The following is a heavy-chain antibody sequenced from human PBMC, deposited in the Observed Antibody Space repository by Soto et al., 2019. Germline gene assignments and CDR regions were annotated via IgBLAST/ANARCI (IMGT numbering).Heavy chain of an antibody. J-gene: IGHJ4*02. Sequence: QIQLLQSGAEVKKPGASVKVTCKASGSTFRNFGISWVRQAPGQGLEWMGWISAYNANANYAQKFKGRPTMTADTSTSTAYMELRSLRSDDTAVYYCARENSYFDYWGQGTLVTVSS. CDR3: ARENSYFDY. V-gene: IGHV1-18*01. CDR1: GSTFRNFG. CDR2: ISAYNANA.